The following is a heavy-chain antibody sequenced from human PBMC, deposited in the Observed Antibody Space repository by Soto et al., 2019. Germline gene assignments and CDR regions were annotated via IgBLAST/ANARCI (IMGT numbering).Heavy chain of an antibody. CDR1: GYRFTSYG. D-gene: IGHD6-13*01. J-gene: IGHJ6*02. CDR3: VRDLGIAAPGTLGYYYGMDV. Sequence: ASLTGSCTASGYRFTSYGISWVRQDTGQGLEWMAWINPYNDNTNYAQKLQGRVTVTTDTSTSTAYMELRSLRSDDTAVYYCVRDLGIAAPGTLGYYYGMDVWGQGTTVTVS. CDR2: INPYNDNT. V-gene: IGHV1-18*04.